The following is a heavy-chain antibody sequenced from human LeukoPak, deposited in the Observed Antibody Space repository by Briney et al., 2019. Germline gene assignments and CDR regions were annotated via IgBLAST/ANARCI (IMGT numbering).Heavy chain of an antibody. J-gene: IGHJ4*02. CDR1: GYSFTSYW. Sequence: GESLQISCKGSGYSFTSYWIGWVRSMPGIGLEGMGIIYPGVSSTTYSPSFQGQVTISADRSITTAYLQWSSLKASDTAMYYCATGLWWDLYYWGQGTPVTVSS. V-gene: IGHV5-51*01. CDR3: ATGLWWDLYY. CDR2: IYPGVSST. D-gene: IGHD1-26*01.